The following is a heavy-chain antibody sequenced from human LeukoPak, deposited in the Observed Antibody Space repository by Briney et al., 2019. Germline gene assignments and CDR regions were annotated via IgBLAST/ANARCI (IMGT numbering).Heavy chain of an antibody. CDR1: GFTFSSYS. CDR3: ASVYCSSTSCLITGDY. J-gene: IGHJ4*02. CDR2: ISSSSSYI. V-gene: IGHV3-21*01. Sequence: GGSLRLSCAASGFTFSSYSMNWVRQAPGKGLEWVSSISSSSSYIYYADSVKGRFTISRDNAKNSLYLQMNSLRAEDTAVYYCASVYCSSTSCLITGDYWGQGTLVTVSS. D-gene: IGHD2-2*01.